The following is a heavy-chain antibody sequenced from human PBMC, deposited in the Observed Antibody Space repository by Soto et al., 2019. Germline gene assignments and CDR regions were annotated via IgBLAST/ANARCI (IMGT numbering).Heavy chain of an antibody. Sequence: QVHLVESGGGVVQPGRSLRLSCAASGFTFNRFGMHLVRQAPGKGLEWVAVISYDGNNKYYADSVKSRFTISRDNSQDTLYLQMNSLRPEDTAMYYCAKAVDISVRGVPPSDYWGQGTLVTVSS. CDR3: AKAVDISVRGVPPSDY. CDR1: GFTFNRFG. J-gene: IGHJ4*02. CDR2: ISYDGNNK. V-gene: IGHV3-30*18. D-gene: IGHD3-10*02.